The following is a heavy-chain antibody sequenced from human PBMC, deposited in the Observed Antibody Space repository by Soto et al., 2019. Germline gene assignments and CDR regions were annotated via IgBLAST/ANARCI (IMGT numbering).Heavy chain of an antibody. V-gene: IGHV3-23*01. CDR3: AKGVSQYTPLAMFDY. J-gene: IGHJ4*02. D-gene: IGHD5-18*01. CDR1: GFTFSSYA. Sequence: GSLRLSCAASGFTFSSYAMSWVRQAPGKGLEWVSTISGSDGRTYSTDSVKGRFTISRDNSRNTAYLQMNSLRVEDTAVYYCAKGVSQYTPLAMFDYWGRGTLVTVSS. CDR2: ISGSDGRT.